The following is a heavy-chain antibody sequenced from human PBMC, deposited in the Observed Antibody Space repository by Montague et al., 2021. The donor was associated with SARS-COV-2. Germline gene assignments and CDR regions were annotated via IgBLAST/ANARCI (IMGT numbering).Heavy chain of an antibody. D-gene: IGHD2-21*02. CDR1: GGSFSGYS. CDR2: INHSGST. Sequence: SETLSLTCAVYGGSFSGYSWSWIRQPPGKGLEWIGEINHSGSTXXXPSXXXQVTISVDTSKNQFSLRLSSVTAADTAVYYCARRPRVVTAIWALRTSLTSWFDPWGQGTQVTVSS. J-gene: IGHJ5*02. CDR3: ARRPRVVTAIWALRTSLTSWFDP. V-gene: IGHV4-34*01.